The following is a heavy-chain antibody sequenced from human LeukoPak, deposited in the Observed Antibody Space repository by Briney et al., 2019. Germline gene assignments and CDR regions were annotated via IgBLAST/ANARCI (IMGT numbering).Heavy chain of an antibody. CDR3: ARCYYDSSGYFVLYFDY. CDR2: SRNKANSYTT. Sequence: GGSLRLSCAVSGFTFSDNYMDWVRQAPGRGLEWVSRSRNKANSYTTEYAASVKGRFTTSRDDSKNSLYLQMNSLKTEDTAVYYCARCYYDSSGYFVLYFDYWGQGTLVTVSS. CDR1: GFTFSDNY. D-gene: IGHD3-22*01. J-gene: IGHJ4*02. V-gene: IGHV3-72*01.